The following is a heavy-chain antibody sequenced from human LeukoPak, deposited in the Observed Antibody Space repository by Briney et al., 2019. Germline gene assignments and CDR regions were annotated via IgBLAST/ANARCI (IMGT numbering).Heavy chain of an antibody. V-gene: IGHV4-34*01. Sequence: SETLSLTXAVYGGSFSGYYWSWIRQPPGKGVEWIGEINHSGSTNYNPSLKSRVTISVDTSKNQFSLKLSSVTAADTAVYYCARDSVSSWYPRGWFDPWGQGTLVTVSS. J-gene: IGHJ5*02. CDR3: ARDSVSSWYPRGWFDP. CDR1: GGSFSGYY. D-gene: IGHD6-13*01. CDR2: INHSGST.